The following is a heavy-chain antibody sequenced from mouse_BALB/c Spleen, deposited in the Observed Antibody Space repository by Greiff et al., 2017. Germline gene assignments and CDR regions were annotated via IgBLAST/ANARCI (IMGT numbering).Heavy chain of an antibody. J-gene: IGHJ2*01. CDR3: ARKGFTTVVYFDY. CDR1: GYTFTDYA. V-gene: IGHV1-67*01. D-gene: IGHD1-1*01. Sequence: VKLQESGPEVVRPGVSVKISCKGSGYTFTDYAMHWVKQSHAKSLEWIGVISTYNGNTNYNKKFKGKATMTVDKSSSTAYMELARLTSEDSAIYYCARKGFTTVVYFDYWGQGTTLTVSS. CDR2: ISTYNGNT.